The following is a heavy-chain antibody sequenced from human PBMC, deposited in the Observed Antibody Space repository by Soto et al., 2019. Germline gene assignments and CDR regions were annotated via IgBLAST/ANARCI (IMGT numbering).Heavy chain of an antibody. D-gene: IGHD3-3*01. CDR2: IYYTGST. CDR3: ATLPRITIFGVASSPFDY. V-gene: IGHV4-39*01. CDR1: GGSISSSSYY. J-gene: IGHJ4*02. Sequence: SETLSLTCTVSGGSISSSSYYWGWIRQPPGKGLEGIGSIYYTGSTYYNPSLKSRVTISVDTSKNQFSLKLSSVTAADTAVYYCATLPRITIFGVASSPFDYWGQGTLVTVSS.